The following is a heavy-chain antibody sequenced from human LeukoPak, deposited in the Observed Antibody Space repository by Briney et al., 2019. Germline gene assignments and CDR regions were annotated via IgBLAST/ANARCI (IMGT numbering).Heavy chain of an antibody. CDR2: FDPEDGET. CDR1: GYTLTELS. J-gene: IGHJ4*02. V-gene: IGHV1-24*01. Sequence: ASVKVSCKVSGYTLTELSMHWVRQAPGKGLEWMGGFDPEDGETIYAQKFQGRVTMTEDTSTDTAYKELSSLRSEDTAVYYCATDGYGDFNFDYWGQGTLVTVSS. D-gene: IGHD4-17*01. CDR3: ATDGYGDFNFDY.